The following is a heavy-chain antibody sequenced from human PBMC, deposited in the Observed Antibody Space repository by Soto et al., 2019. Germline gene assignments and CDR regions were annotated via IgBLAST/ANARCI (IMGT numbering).Heavy chain of an antibody. Sequence: GGSLRLSCAASGFTFSDYYMSWIRQAPGKGLEWVSYISSSGSTIYYADSVKGRFTISRDNAKNSLYLQMNSLRAEDTAVYYCARGDLGYCSGGSCYPPRMDYWGQGTLVTVSS. CDR3: ARGDLGYCSGGSCYPPRMDY. J-gene: IGHJ4*02. V-gene: IGHV3-11*01. CDR1: GFTFSDYY. D-gene: IGHD2-15*01. CDR2: ISSSGSTI.